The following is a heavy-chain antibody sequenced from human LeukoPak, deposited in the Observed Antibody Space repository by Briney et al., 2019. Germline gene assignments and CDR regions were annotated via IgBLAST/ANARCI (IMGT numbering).Heavy chain of an antibody. V-gene: IGHV3-9*01. CDR3: ARDRYDFWSGYYSDY. D-gene: IGHD3-3*01. CDR2: ISWNSGSI. Sequence: GGSLRLSCAASGFTFDDYAMHWVRQAPGKGLEWVSGISWNSGSIGYADSVKGRFTISRDNAKTSLYLQMNSLRAEDTAVYYCARDRYDFWSGYYSDYWGQGTLVTVSS. CDR1: GFTFDDYA. J-gene: IGHJ4*02.